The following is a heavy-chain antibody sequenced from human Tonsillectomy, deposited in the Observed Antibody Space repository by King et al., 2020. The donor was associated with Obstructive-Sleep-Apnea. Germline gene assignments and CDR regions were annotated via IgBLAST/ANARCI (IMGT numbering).Heavy chain of an antibody. CDR2: ISAYNGNT. D-gene: IGHD3-10*01. CDR3: ARGGMYYYSSGSYHWFDP. V-gene: IGHV1-18*01. J-gene: IGHJ5*02. CDR1: GYTFTSYG. Sequence: VQLVESGAEVKKPGASVKVSCKASGYTFTSYGISWVRQAPGQGLEWMGWISAYNGNTNYAQKLQGRVTMTTDTSTSTAYMERRSLRSDDTAVYYCARGGMYYYSSGSYHWFDPWGQGTLVTVSS.